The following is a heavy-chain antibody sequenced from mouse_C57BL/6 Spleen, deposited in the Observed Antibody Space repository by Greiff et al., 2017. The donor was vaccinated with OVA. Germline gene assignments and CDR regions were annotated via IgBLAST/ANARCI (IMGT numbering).Heavy chain of an antibody. CDR1: GYAFSSSW. V-gene: IGHV1-82*01. D-gene: IGHD1-2*01. Sequence: VQLQQSGPELVKPGASVKISCKASGYAFSSSWMNWVKQRPGKGLEWIGRIYPGDGDTNYNGKFKGKATLTADKSSSTAYMQLSSLTSEDSAVYFCAGWEINTANYYAVDDWGQGTSVTVSS. CDR3: AGWEINTANYYAVDD. CDR2: IYPGDGDT. J-gene: IGHJ4*01.